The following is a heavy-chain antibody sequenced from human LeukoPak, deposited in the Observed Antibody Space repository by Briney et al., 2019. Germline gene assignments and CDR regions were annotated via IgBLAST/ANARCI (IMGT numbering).Heavy chain of an antibody. J-gene: IGHJ6*02. CDR2: INSGGST. V-gene: IGHV3-64D*09. CDR1: GFPFSSYA. Sequence: PGGSLRLSCSASGFPFSSYAMHWVRQAPGKGLEHVSAINSGGSTYYADSVKGRFTISRDNSKNTLYLQMSSLRAEDTAVYFCVRGYSFGPYGMDVWGQGTTVTVSS. CDR3: VRGYSFGPYGMDV. D-gene: IGHD2-15*01.